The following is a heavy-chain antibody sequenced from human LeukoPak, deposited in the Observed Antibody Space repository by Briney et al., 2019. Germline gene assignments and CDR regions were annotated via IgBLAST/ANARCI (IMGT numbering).Heavy chain of an antibody. D-gene: IGHD6-6*01. V-gene: IGHV4-59*01. CDR3: ARVVASSSPHGYYFYAMDV. CDR1: GDSFSSYF. CDR2: IYYTGSN. Sequence: SETLSLTCTVSGDSFSSYFWSWIRQPPGKGLDWIGKIYYTGSNNYNPSLKSRVTISVDRAKHQFSLRLDSVTAADTAVYYCARVVASSSPHGYYFYAMDVWGQGTTVTVSS. J-gene: IGHJ6*02.